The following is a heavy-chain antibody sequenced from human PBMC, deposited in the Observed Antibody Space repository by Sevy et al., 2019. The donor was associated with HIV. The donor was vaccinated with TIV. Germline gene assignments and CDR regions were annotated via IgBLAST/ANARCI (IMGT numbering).Heavy chain of an antibody. CDR2: ISYDGSNK. CDR1: GFTFSSYG. CDR3: AKEGDGSVMGAFDI. Sequence: GGSLRLSCAASGFTFSSYGMHWIRQAPGKGLEWVAVISYDGSNKYYADSVKGRFTISRDNSKNTLYLQMNSLRAEDTAVYYCAKEGDGSVMGAFDIWGQRTMVTVSS. D-gene: IGHD2-8*01. V-gene: IGHV3-30*18. J-gene: IGHJ3*02.